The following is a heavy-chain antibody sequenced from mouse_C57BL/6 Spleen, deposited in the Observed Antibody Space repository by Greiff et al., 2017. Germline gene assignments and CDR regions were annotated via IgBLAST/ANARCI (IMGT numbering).Heavy chain of an antibody. CDR2: ISDGGSYS. D-gene: IGHD2-4*01. CDR1: GFTFSSYA. V-gene: IGHV5-4*01. J-gene: IGHJ3*01. Sequence: EVKVVESGGGLVKPGGSLKLSCAASGFTFSSYAMSWVRQTPEKRLEWVATISDGGSYSYYPDNVKGRFTISRDNAKNNLYLQLSHLKSEDTAMYYCARDDYDGGFAYWGQGTLVTVSA. CDR3: ARDDYDGGFAY.